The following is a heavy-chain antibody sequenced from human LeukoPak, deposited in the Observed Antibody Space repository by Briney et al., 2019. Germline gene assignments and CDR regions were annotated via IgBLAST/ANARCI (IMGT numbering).Heavy chain of an antibody. J-gene: IGHJ4*02. D-gene: IGHD3-22*01. CDR3: AREYYYDSSGYY. CDR2: ISSSGSTI. V-gene: IGHV3-48*03. Sequence: GGSLRLSCAGSGFTFSSYEMNWVRQAPGKGLEWVSYISSSGSTIYYADSVKGRFTISRDNAKNSLYLQMNSLRAEDTAVYYCAREYYYDSSGYYWGQGTLVTVSS. CDR1: GFTFSSYE.